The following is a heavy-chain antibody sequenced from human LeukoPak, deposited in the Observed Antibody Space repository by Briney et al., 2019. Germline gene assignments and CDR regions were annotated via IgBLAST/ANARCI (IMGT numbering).Heavy chain of an antibody. Sequence: GGSLRLSCAASGFTFNNYAMTWVHQAPGKGLEWVSTVSGSGDNSHYADSVKGRLTISRDNSKNTLYLQMNSLRAEDTARYYCAKDPLGYCGGGSCFHYFDYWGQGTLASVSS. CDR2: VSGSGDNS. CDR1: GFTFNNYA. J-gene: IGHJ4*02. D-gene: IGHD2-15*01. CDR3: AKDPLGYCGGGSCFHYFDY. V-gene: IGHV3-23*01.